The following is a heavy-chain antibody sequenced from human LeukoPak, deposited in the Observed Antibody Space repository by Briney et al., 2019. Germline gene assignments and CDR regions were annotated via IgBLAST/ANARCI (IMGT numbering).Heavy chain of an antibody. CDR1: GYSISRGYS. D-gene: IGHD1/OR15-1a*01. CDR2: IYHSGST. J-gene: IGHJ3*02. CDR3: AREKKTGTRPYDAFDI. V-gene: IGHV4-38-2*02. Sequence: SETLSLTCTVSGYSISRGYSWGWIRPPPGKGLEWIGNIYHSGSTNYSPSLKSRVTISVDTSKNQFSLKLSSVTAADTAVYYCAREKKTGTRPYDAFDIWGQGTMVTVSS.